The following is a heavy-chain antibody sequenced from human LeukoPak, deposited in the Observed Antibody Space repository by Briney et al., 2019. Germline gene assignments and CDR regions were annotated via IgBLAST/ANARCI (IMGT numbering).Heavy chain of an antibody. D-gene: IGHD4-17*01. Sequence: PSETLSLTCTVPGGSISSSSYYWGWLRQPPGKGLEWIGSIYYSGSTYYNPSLKSRVTISVDTSKNQFSLKLSSVTAADTAVYYCARLDYGDLIDYWGQGTLVTVSS. J-gene: IGHJ4*02. CDR1: GGSISSSSYY. CDR3: ARLDYGDLIDY. CDR2: IYYSGST. V-gene: IGHV4-39*01.